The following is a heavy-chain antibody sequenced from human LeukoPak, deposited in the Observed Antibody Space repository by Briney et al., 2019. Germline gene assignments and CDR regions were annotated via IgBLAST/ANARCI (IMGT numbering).Heavy chain of an antibody. CDR2: ISSSGSTI. CDR1: GFTFSDYY. D-gene: IGHD7-27*01. V-gene: IGHV3-11*01. Sequence: GGSLRLSCAASGFTFSDYYMSWIRQAPGKGLEWVSYISSSGSTIYYADSVKGRFTISRDNAKNSLYLQMNSLRAEDTAVYYCAKRRELGMGPFDYWGQGTLVTVSS. J-gene: IGHJ4*02. CDR3: AKRRELGMGPFDY.